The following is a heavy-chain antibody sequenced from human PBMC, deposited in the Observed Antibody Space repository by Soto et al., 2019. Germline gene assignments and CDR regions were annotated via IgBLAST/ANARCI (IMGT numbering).Heavy chain of an antibody. CDR3: ATSTDQLVAFDI. CDR1: GYTFTGYY. J-gene: IGHJ3*02. CDR2: INPNSGGT. Sequence: ASVKVSCKASGYTFTGYYMHWVRQAPGQGLEWMGWINPNSGGTNYAQKFQGWVTMTRDTSISTAYMELSRLRSDDTAVYYCATSTDQLVAFDICGKGTMVTVSS. V-gene: IGHV1-2*04.